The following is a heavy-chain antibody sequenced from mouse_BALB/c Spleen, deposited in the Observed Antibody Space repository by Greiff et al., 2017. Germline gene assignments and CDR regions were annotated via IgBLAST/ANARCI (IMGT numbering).Heavy chain of an antibody. CDR1: GFSLTSYG. CDR3: ASYGSSPAWFAY. V-gene: IGHV2-9*02. Sequence: QVQLKESGPGLVAPSQSLSITCTVSGFSLTSYGVHWVRQPPGKGLEWLGVIWAGGSTNYNSALMSRLSISKDNSKSQVFLKMNSLQTDDTAMYYCASYGSSPAWFAYWGQGTLVTVSA. CDR2: IWAGGST. D-gene: IGHD1-1*01. J-gene: IGHJ3*01.